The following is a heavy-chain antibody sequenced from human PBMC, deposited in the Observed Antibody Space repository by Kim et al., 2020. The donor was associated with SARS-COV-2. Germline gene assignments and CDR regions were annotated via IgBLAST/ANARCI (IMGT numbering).Heavy chain of an antibody. D-gene: IGHD6-13*01. CDR2: ISYDGSNK. J-gene: IGHJ6*02. V-gene: IGHV3-30*04. CDR1: GFTFSSYA. CDR3: ARPLYSSSWYEVVYYYYGMDV. Sequence: GGSLRLSCAASGFTFSSYAMHWVRQAPGKGLEWVAVISYDGSNKYYADSVKGRFTISRDNSKNTLYLQMNSLRAEDTAVYYCARPLYSSSWYEVVYYYYGMDVWGQGTTVTVSS.